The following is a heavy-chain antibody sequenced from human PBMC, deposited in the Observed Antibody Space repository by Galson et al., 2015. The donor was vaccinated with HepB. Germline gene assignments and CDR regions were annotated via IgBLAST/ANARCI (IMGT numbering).Heavy chain of an antibody. CDR3: ARSITMVQGVIITGWFDP. CDR2: INTNTGNP. V-gene: IGHV7-4-1*02. D-gene: IGHD3-10*01. J-gene: IGHJ5*02. CDR1: GYTFTSYA. Sequence: SVKVSCKASGYTFTSYAMNWVRQAPGQGLEWMGWINTNTGNPTYAQGFTGRFVFSLDTSVSTAYLQISSLKAEDTAVYYCARSITMVQGVIITGWFDPWGQRTLVTVSS.